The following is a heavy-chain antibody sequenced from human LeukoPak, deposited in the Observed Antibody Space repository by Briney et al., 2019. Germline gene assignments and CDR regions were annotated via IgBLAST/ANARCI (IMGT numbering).Heavy chain of an antibody. CDR3: ASHGGGILSPFDY. V-gene: IGHV1-46*01. Sequence: ASVKVSCKASGYTFTSYYMHWVRQAPGQGLEWMGIINPSGGSTSYAQKFQGRVTMTRDMSTSTVYMELSSLRSEDTAVYYCASHGGGILSPFDYWGQGTLVTVSS. CDR1: GYTFTSYY. CDR2: INPSGGST. J-gene: IGHJ4*02. D-gene: IGHD2-15*01.